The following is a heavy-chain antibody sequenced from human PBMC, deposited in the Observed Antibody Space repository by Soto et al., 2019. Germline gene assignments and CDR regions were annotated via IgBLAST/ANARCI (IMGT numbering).Heavy chain of an antibody. J-gene: IGHJ3*02. CDR3: AKRPRNVGAFDI. V-gene: IGHV3-23*01. D-gene: IGHD3-10*02. CDR1: GFTFSSYA. CDR2: ISGSGGST. Sequence: GGSLRLSCAASGFTFSSYAMSWVRQAPGKGLEWVPAISGSGGSTYYADSVKGRFTISRDNSKNTLYLQMNSLRAEDTAVYYCAKRPRNVGAFDIWGQGTMVTVSS.